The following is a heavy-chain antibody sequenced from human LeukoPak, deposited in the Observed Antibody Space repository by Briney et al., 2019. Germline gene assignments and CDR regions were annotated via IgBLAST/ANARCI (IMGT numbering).Heavy chain of an antibody. V-gene: IGHV3-7*01. CDR2: IKQDGSEK. CDR3: ASPYASGRFAAFDI. D-gene: IGHD3-10*01. CDR1: GFTFSNYW. Sequence: GGSLRLSCAASGFTFSNYWMSWVRQAPGEGLEWVANIKQDGSEKYYVDSVKGRFTIARDNAKKSLYLQMNSLRAEDTAVYYCASPYASGRFAAFDIWGQGTMVTVSS. J-gene: IGHJ3*02.